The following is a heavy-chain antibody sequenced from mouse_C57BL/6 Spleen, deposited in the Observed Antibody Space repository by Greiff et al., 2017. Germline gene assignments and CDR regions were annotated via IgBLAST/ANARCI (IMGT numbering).Heavy chain of an antibody. D-gene: IGHD2-3*01. CDR2: IDPETGGT. CDR3: TMNRGGYLEV. J-gene: IGHJ1*03. Sequence: QVQLQESGAELVRPGASVTLSCKASGYTFTDYKMHWVKQTPVHGLEWIGDIDPETGGTTYNQKFKGKATLTEDKSSSTAYMELRSLTSEDSAVYYCTMNRGGYLEVWGTGTAVTVSS. CDR1: GYTFTDYK. V-gene: IGHV1-15*01.